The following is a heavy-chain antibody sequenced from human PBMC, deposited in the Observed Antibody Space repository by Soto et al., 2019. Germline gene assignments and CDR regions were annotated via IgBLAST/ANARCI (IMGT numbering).Heavy chain of an antibody. J-gene: IGHJ4*02. CDR3: AKGRYDSSGYPLDDFDY. V-gene: IGHV3-23*01. Sequence: GGSLRLSCAASGFTFSSYAMSWVRQAPGKGLEWVSAISGSGGSTYYADSVKGRFTISRNNSKNTLYLQMNSLRAEDTAVYYCAKGRYDSSGYPLDDFDYWGQGTLVTVSS. D-gene: IGHD3-22*01. CDR1: GFTFSSYA. CDR2: ISGSGGST.